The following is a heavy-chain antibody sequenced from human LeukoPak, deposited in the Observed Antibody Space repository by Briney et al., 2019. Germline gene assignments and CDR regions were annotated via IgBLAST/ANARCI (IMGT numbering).Heavy chain of an antibody. CDR3: ARVSGGAN. D-gene: IGHD3-10*02. CDR2: IHHSGTT. J-gene: IGHJ4*02. V-gene: IGHV4-4*02. CDR1: GGSITTTNW. Sequence: SGTLSLTCAVSGGSITTTNWWTWVRQPPGKGLEWIGEIHHSGTTHYNPSLKTRVTISVDNSKNQFSLKLTSMTAADTAVYFCARVSGGANWGQGTLVTVSS.